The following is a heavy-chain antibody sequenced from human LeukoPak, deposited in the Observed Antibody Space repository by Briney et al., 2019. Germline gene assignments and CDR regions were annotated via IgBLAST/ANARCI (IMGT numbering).Heavy chain of an antibody. CDR2: ISYDGSNK. V-gene: IGHV3-30*03. D-gene: IGHD6-25*01. CDR1: GFTFSSYG. Sequence: AGGSLRLSCAASGFTFSSYGMHWVRQAPGKGLEWVAVISYDGSNKYYADSVQGRFTISRDNSKNTLYLQMNSLRAEDTAVYYCARAAGVSDYWGQGTLVTVSS. CDR3: ARAAGVSDY. J-gene: IGHJ4*02.